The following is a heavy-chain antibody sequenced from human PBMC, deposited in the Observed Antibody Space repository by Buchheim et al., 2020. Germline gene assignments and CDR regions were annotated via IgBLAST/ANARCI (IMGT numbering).Heavy chain of an antibody. CDR1: GFTFSSYG. Sequence: QVQLVESGGGVVQPGRSLRLSCAASGFTFSSYGMHWVRQAPGKGLEWVAVISYDGSNKYYADSVKGRFTISRDNSKNTLYLKMNSLRAEDTAVYYCAKDHYSSGWYLFDYWGQGTL. D-gene: IGHD6-19*01. V-gene: IGHV3-30*18. CDR3: AKDHYSSGWYLFDY. J-gene: IGHJ4*02. CDR2: ISYDGSNK.